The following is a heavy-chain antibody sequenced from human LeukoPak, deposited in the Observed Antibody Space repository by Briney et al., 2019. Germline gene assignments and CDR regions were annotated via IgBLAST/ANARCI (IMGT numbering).Heavy chain of an antibody. CDR2: IIPIFGTA. CDR1: GGTFSSYA. J-gene: IGHJ4*02. V-gene: IGHV1-69*05. D-gene: IGHD5-18*01. CDR3: ARDILMDTAMVLDY. Sequence: ASVTVSCKASGGTFSSYAISWVRQAPGQGLERMGGIIPIFGTANYAQKFQGRVTITTDESTSTAYIELSSLRSEDTAVYYCARDILMDTAMVLDYWGQGTLVTVSS.